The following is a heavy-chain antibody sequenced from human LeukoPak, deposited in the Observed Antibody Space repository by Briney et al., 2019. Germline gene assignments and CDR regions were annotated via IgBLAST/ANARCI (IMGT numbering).Heavy chain of an antibody. D-gene: IGHD3-10*01. CDR2: INWNGGST. Sequence: GGSLRLSCAASGFTFDDYGMSWVRQAPGKGLEWVSGINWNGGSTGYADSVKGRFTISRDNAKNSLYLQMNSLRAEDTALYYCAREGRVRGVMRYYCYYMDVWGKGTTVTVSS. CDR1: GFTFDDYG. J-gene: IGHJ6*03. CDR3: AREGRVRGVMRYYCYYMDV. V-gene: IGHV3-20*04.